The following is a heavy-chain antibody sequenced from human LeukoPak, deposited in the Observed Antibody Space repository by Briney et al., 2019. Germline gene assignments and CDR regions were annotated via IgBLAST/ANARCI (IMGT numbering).Heavy chain of an antibody. V-gene: IGHV1-2*02. CDR1: GGTFNNYA. J-gene: IGHJ3*02. CDR2: INPNSGGT. CDR3: ARGDWTSTGGAFDI. Sequence: ASVNVSCKASGGTFNNYAINWVRQAPGQGLEWMGWINPNSGGTNYAQKFQGRVTMTRDTSISTAYMELSRLRSDDTAVYYCARGDWTSTGGAFDIWGQGTMVTVSS. D-gene: IGHD1-1*01.